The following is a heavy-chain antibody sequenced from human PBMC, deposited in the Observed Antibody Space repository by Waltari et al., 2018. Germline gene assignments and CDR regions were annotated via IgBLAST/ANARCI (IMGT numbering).Heavy chain of an antibody. D-gene: IGHD3-10*02. Sequence: QVQLQQWGAGLLKPSETLSLTCAVYDGSFSGYYWSWIRQPPGKGLGWIGEINHSGSTNYNPSLKSRVTISVDTSKNQFSLKLSSVTAADTAVYYCARVRRYLYVLGWFDPWGQGTLVTVSS. J-gene: IGHJ5*02. CDR2: INHSGST. CDR3: ARVRRYLYVLGWFDP. CDR1: DGSFSGYY. V-gene: IGHV4-34*01.